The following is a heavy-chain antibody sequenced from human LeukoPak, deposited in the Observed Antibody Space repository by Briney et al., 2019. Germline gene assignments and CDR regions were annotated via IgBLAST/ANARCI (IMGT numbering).Heavy chain of an antibody. CDR2: IDPVSGGT. D-gene: IGHD2-2*01. V-gene: IGHV1-2*02. Sequence: GASVKVSCKTSGYNFIDYYIHWVRQAPGQGLEWVGRIDPVSGGTHYAQKFQVRVTMTRDTSISTVYMEMSGLKSDDTALYYCARAAGPYTTSRFHCWGRGTLVTVSS. CDR1: GYNFIDYY. CDR3: ARAAGPYTTSRFHC. J-gene: IGHJ4*02.